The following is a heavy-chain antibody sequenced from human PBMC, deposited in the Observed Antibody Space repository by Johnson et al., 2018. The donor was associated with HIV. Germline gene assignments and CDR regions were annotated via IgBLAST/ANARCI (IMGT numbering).Heavy chain of an antibody. J-gene: IGHJ3*02. D-gene: IGHD3-10*01. Sequence: VQLVESGGGVVRPGGSLRLSCAASGFSFDDYGMNWDRQVPGKGLEWVSGITWNGGSSTYADSVKGRFTISRDNAKDSLYLQMNSLRAEDTALYYCARELTYYYGSGSYPSGLDAFDIWGQGTMVTVSS. CDR2: ITWNGGSS. CDR1: GFSFDDYG. CDR3: ARELTYYYGSGSYPSGLDAFDI. V-gene: IGHV3-20*04.